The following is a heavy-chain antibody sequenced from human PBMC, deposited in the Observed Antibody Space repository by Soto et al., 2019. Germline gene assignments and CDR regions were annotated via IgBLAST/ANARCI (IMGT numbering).Heavy chain of an antibody. Sequence: QVQLVESGGGVVQPGRSLRLSCAASGFAFSSYDMHWVRQAPGKGLEWVTVIWSGGSDKYYADSVKGRFTISRDNSKNTLYLQMNSLRAEDTAVYYCARVYGSGTYPIDYWGQGTLVTVSS. J-gene: IGHJ4*02. CDR3: ARVYGSGTYPIDY. D-gene: IGHD3-10*01. V-gene: IGHV3-33*01. CDR2: IWSGGSDK. CDR1: GFAFSSYD.